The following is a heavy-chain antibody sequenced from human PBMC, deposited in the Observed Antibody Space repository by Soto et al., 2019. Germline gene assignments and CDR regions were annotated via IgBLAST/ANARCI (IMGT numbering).Heavy chain of an antibody. D-gene: IGHD4-17*01. CDR2: IIPILGIA. Sequence: SSVKVSCKASGYTFTSYAMHWVRQAPGQGLEWMGRIIPILGIANYAQKFQGRVTITADKSTSTAYMELSSLRSEDTAVYYCARDRGARTVTQGDYWGQGTLVTVPQ. V-gene: IGHV1-69*04. CDR1: GYTFTSYA. J-gene: IGHJ4*02. CDR3: ARDRGARTVTQGDY.